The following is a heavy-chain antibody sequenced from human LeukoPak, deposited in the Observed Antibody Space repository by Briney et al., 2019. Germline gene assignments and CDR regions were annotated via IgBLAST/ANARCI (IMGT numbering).Heavy chain of an antibody. V-gene: IGHV3-30*04. CDR3: ARDRDVVVVPAVVPPFIDY. Sequence: GGSLRLSCAASGFTFSSYAMHWVRQAPGKGLEWVALISYDGSNKYYADSVKGRFNISRDNSKNTLYLQMNSLRAEDTAVYYCARDRDVVVVPAVVPPFIDYWGPGTLVTVSS. D-gene: IGHD2-2*01. CDR2: ISYDGSNK. J-gene: IGHJ4*02. CDR1: GFTFSSYA.